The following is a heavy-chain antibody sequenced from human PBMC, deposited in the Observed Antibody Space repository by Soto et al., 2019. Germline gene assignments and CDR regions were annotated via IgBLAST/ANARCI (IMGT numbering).Heavy chain of an antibody. CDR3: ARDRAEGSSSTPAGGMDV. CDR2: IHYSGVT. CDR1: GGSIRTYY. Sequence: SETLSLTCSVSGGSIRTYYWNWIRQPPGGGLEWIAYIHYSGVTNYSPSLRGRVSISIDRSNNEFSLKVSSVNAAVPAVYYCARDRAEGSSSTPAGGMDVWGPGTTVTVSS. J-gene: IGHJ6*02. V-gene: IGHV4-59*01. D-gene: IGHD6-6*01.